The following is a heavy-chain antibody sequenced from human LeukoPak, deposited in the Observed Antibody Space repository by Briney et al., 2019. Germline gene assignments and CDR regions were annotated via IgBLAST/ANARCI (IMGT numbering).Heavy chain of an antibody. CDR2: IWYDGSNK. Sequence: GGSLRLSCAASGFTVSSNYMSWVRQAPGKGLEWVAVIWYDGSNKYYADSVKGRFTISRDNSKNTLYLQMNSLRAEDTAVYYCARDEGGHFDYWGQGTLVTVSS. V-gene: IGHV3-33*08. CDR1: GFTVSSNY. D-gene: IGHD3-16*01. J-gene: IGHJ4*02. CDR3: ARDEGGHFDY.